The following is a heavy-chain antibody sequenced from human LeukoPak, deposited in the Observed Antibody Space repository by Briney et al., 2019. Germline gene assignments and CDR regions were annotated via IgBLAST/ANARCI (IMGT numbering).Heavy chain of an antibody. CDR2: IYYSGST. CDR1: GGSISSSNW. CDR3: ARSRYGSGSYSTDY. J-gene: IGHJ4*02. Sequence: SETLSLTCAVSGGSISSSNWWSWVRQPPGKGLEWIGYIYYSGSTNYNPSLKSRVTISVDTSKNQFSLKLSSVTAADTAVYYCARSRYGSGSYSTDYWGQGTLVTVSS. D-gene: IGHD3-10*01. V-gene: IGHV4-4*02.